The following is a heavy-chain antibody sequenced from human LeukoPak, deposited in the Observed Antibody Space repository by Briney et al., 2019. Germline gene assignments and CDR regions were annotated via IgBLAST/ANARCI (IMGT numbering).Heavy chain of an antibody. D-gene: IGHD2-2*01. J-gene: IGHJ3*02. CDR2: ISYDGSNK. CDR1: GFTFSSYA. CDR3: ARDANYCRSPICYVDFYI. Sequence: PGRSLRLSCAASGFTFSSYAMHWVRQAPGKGLEWVAVISYDGSNKYYADSVKGRFTITRNNSKNTLYLQMNSLRAEDTAVYYCARDANYCRSPICYVDFYIWGQGTMVTVS. V-gene: IGHV3-30*04.